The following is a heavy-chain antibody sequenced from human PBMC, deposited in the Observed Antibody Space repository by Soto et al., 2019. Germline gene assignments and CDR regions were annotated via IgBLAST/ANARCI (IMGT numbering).Heavy chain of an antibody. V-gene: IGHV3-33*01. J-gene: IGHJ3*02. Sequence: QVQLVESGGGVVQPGRSLRLSCAASGFTFSSYGMHWVRQAPGKGLEWVAVIWCDGSNKYYADSVKGRFTISRDNSKNTLYLQMNSLRAEDTAVYYCARDIGSWTGRGAFDIWGQGTMVTVSS. CDR2: IWCDGSNK. CDR1: GFTFSSYG. CDR3: ARDIGSWTGRGAFDI. D-gene: IGHD6-13*01.